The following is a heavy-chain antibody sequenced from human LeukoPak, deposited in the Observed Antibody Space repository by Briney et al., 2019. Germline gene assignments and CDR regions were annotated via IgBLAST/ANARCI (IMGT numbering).Heavy chain of an antibody. CDR1: GGSVNSGSYY. Sequence: SSETLSLTCTVSGGSVNSGSYYWSWIRQPPGKGLEWIGYIYDSGSTNHNPSLKSRVTMSEDTSKNQFSLKPSSVTAADTAVYYCARDLGNWFDPWGQGTLVTVSS. CDR2: IYDSGST. CDR3: ARDLGNWFDP. V-gene: IGHV4-61*01. J-gene: IGHJ5*02.